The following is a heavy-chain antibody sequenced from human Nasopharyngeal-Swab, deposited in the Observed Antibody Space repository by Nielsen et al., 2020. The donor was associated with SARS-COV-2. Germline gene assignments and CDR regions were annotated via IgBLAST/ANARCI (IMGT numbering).Heavy chain of an antibody. CDR1: GFTFSDYY. Sequence: GESLKISCAASGFTFSDYYMSWVRQAPGKGLEWVAVISYDGSNKYYADSVKGRFTISRDNSKNTLYLQMNSLRAEDTAVYYCAKDDLISSGWYKSAPTGYWGQGTLVTVSS. D-gene: IGHD6-19*01. J-gene: IGHJ4*02. CDR3: AKDDLISSGWYKSAPTGY. V-gene: IGHV3-30*18. CDR2: ISYDGSNK.